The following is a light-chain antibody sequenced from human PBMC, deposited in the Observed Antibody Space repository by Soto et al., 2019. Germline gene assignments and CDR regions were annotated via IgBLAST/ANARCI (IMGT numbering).Light chain of an antibody. CDR2: GAS. V-gene: IGKV3-15*01. CDR3: QQYDNWPYT. CDR1: QSVSNN. Sequence: EIVMTHSPATLSVSPGERATLSCRASQSVSNNLAWYQQKPGQAPRLLIYGASTRATAIPARFSGSGSGTDFTLTISTLQSEDLAFYFCQQYDNWPYTFGQGTKLEIK. J-gene: IGKJ2*01.